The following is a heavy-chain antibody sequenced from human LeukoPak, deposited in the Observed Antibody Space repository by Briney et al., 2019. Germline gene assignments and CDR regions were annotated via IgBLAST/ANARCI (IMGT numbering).Heavy chain of an antibody. CDR2: ISSNGGST. Sequence: GGSLRLACAASGFTFSSYAMRWVRQAPGKGLEYVSAISSNGGSTYYANSVKGRFTISRDNSKNTLYLQMGSLRAEDMAVYYCARDGGYCSGGSCYQSYYYYYYMDVWGKGTTVTVSS. CDR1: GFTFSSYA. CDR3: ARDGGYCSGGSCYQSYYYYYYMDV. D-gene: IGHD2-15*01. J-gene: IGHJ6*03. V-gene: IGHV3-64*01.